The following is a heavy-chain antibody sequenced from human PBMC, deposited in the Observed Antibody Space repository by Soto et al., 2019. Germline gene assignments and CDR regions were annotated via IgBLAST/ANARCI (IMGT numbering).Heavy chain of an antibody. J-gene: IGHJ5*01. V-gene: IGHV3-23*01. Sequence: EVQLLESGGGLVQPGGSLRLSCAASGFTFSSYAMSWVRQTPGKGLEWVSTLSGSGGTTYYADSVKGQFTISRDNPKSTLYLQMTSLRAEDTAVYYCEKDHGSYGPNWFDSWGQGTLVTVSS. D-gene: IGHD3-10*01. CDR2: LSGSGGTT. CDR3: EKDHGSYGPNWFDS. CDR1: GFTFSSYA.